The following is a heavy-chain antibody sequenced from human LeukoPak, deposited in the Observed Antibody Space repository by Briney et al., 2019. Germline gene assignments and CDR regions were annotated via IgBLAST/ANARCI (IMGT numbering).Heavy chain of an antibody. Sequence: PGGSLRLSCAAAGFTFTRFWMAWVRQAPGMGLQWVAHIKEDGTEKYYLDSVRGRFTIAKDDANNLLFLQMNSLTAEDTALYYCVRGGWEFDYWGQGAPVTVSS. J-gene: IGHJ4*02. V-gene: IGHV3-7*01. D-gene: IGHD1-26*01. CDR1: GFTFTRFW. CDR3: VRGGWEFDY. CDR2: IKEDGTEK.